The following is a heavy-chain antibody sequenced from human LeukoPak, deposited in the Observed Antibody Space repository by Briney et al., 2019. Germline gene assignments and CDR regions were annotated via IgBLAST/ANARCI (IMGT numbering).Heavy chain of an antibody. Sequence: RTSETLSLTCTVSGGSISNYYWSWIRQPPGKGLEWIGYIYSSGHTNYSPSLKNRDTISVDTSKNQFSLNLTSVTAADTAVYYCARHFSGAAAPLPFDYWGQGTLVTVSS. CDR3: ARHFSGAAAPLPFDY. CDR1: GGSISNYY. J-gene: IGHJ4*02. D-gene: IGHD6-13*01. CDR2: IYSSGHT. V-gene: IGHV4-59*08.